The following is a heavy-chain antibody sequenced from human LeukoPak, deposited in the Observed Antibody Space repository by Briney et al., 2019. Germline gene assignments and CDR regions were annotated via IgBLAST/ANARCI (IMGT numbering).Heavy chain of an antibody. CDR3: ARVGYDSSGYYYGYFDY. V-gene: IGHV1-18*01. CDR1: GYTFTGYG. D-gene: IGHD3-22*01. CDR2: ISAYNGNT. J-gene: IGHJ4*02. Sequence: ASVKVSCKASGYTFTGYGISWVRQAPGQGLEWMGWISAYNGNTNYAQKLQGRVTMTTDTSTSTAYMELRSLRSDDTAVYYCARVGYDSSGYYYGYFDYWGQGTLVTVSS.